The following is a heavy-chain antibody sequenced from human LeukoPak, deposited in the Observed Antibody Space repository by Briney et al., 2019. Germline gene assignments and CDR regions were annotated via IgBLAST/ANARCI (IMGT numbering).Heavy chain of an antibody. CDR3: ARYGSGIDL. V-gene: IGHV4-59*04. Sequence: GSLRLSCAASGFTFSSYWMSWVRQAPGNGLEWIGYIYRDGNTYYSRSLKSRVTMSVDTSENQFSLKLSSVTAADTAVYYCARYGSGIDLWGRGTLVTVSS. CDR2: IYRDGNT. D-gene: IGHD3-10*01. J-gene: IGHJ2*01. CDR1: GFTFSSYW.